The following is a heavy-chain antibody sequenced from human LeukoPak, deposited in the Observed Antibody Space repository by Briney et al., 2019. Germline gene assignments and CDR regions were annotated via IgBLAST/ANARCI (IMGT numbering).Heavy chain of an antibody. CDR3: ARAIDSYSSAWYGGELDY. Sequence: GGSLRLSCAASGFSIKNFGMHWVRQGPGQGLEWVAVIWYDGNNEYYADSVKGRFTISRDNSKNTLYLQMNSLRAEDAAVYYCARAIDSYSSAWYGGELDYWGQGTLVTVSS. CDR2: IWYDGNNE. CDR1: GFSIKNFG. J-gene: IGHJ4*02. D-gene: IGHD6-19*01. V-gene: IGHV3-33*01.